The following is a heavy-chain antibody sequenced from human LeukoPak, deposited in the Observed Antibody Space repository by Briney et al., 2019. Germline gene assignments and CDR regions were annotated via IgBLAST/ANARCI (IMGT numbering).Heavy chain of an antibody. V-gene: IGHV1-69*01. CDR3: ARGYYDILTGYYKGTYYFDY. J-gene: IGHJ4*02. D-gene: IGHD3-9*01. CDR2: IIPIFGTA. CDR1: GGTFSSYA. Sequence: SVKVSCKASGGTFSSYAISWVRQAPGQGLEWMGGIIPIFGTANYAQKFQGRVTITADESTSTAYMELSSLRSEDTAVYYCARGYYDILTGYYKGTYYFDYWGQGTLVTVSS.